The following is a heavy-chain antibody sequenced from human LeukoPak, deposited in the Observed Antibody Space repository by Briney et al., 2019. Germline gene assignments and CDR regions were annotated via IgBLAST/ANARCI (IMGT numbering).Heavy chain of an antibody. V-gene: IGHV3-48*02. CDR3: ARVAEIQLWLRGAFDY. Sequence: GGSLRLSCTASGFTFSSYSMNWVRQAPGKGLEWVSFISTGSSTIYYADSVKGRFTISRDNAKNSLYLQMNSLRDEDTAVYYCARVAEIQLWLRGAFDYWGQGTLVTVSS. J-gene: IGHJ4*02. CDR1: GFTFSSYS. CDR2: ISTGSSTI. D-gene: IGHD5-18*01.